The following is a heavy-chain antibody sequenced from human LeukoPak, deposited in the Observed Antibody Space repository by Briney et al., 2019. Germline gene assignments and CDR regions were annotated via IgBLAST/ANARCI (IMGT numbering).Heavy chain of an antibody. D-gene: IGHD2-15*01. CDR1: GYTFTKYR. CDR3: ARLSNPYCSGGTCSPTPFDS. Sequence: GESLKISCQTSGYTFTKYRITWVRQMPGKGLEWMGRIDPSDSYTNYRRSFEGHITFSTDKSTATVYLQWSSLEASDTAVYYCARLSNPYCSGGTCSPTPFDSLGQGTLVTGSS. J-gene: IGHJ4*02. V-gene: IGHV5-10-1*01. CDR2: IDPSDSYT.